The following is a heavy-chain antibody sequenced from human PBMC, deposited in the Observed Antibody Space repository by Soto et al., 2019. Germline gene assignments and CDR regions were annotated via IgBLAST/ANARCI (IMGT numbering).Heavy chain of an antibody. D-gene: IGHD3-16*01. Sequence: QVQLLQSGPEVKKPGASVKVSCRAFGYRFTEFGISWVRQAPGQGLEWVGWSRADNSHPNYAKSFPGRVNVTNDISSNTAYSELTSLTSADMAVYYGARAADRFDFVWGRNDALAIWGQGTFVFVSS. CDR1: GYRFTEFG. V-gene: IGHV1-18*03. CDR3: ARAADRFDFVWGRNDALAI. CDR2: SRADNSHP. J-gene: IGHJ3*02.